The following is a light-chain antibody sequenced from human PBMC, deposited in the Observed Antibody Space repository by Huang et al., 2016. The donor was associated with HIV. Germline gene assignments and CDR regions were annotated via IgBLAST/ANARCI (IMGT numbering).Light chain of an antibody. Sequence: EILLTQSPATLSLSPGERATLSCRASQDINNHLAWYQQKPGQAPRLLIYDASTRATDIPARFRGSGSGTNFTLTISNLEPEDFAVYFCQQRSHWPPFTFGPGTKVDIK. V-gene: IGKV3-11*01. CDR3: QQRSHWPPFT. CDR2: DAS. J-gene: IGKJ3*01. CDR1: QDINNH.